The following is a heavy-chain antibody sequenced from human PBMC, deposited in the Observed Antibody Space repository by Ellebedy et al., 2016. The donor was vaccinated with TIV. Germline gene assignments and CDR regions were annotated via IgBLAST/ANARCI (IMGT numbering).Heavy chain of an antibody. CDR2: IIPISGTP. V-gene: IGHV1-69*06. J-gene: IGHJ4*02. D-gene: IGHD3-3*01. Sequence: AASVKVSCKASGGTFSSYAFSWVRQAPGQGLEWMGGIIPISGTPSYPQKLQGRVTITADKSTSTAYMELSSLRSEDTAVYYCARNWRAFDYWGQGTLVTVSS. CDR1: GGTFSSYA. CDR3: ARNWRAFDY.